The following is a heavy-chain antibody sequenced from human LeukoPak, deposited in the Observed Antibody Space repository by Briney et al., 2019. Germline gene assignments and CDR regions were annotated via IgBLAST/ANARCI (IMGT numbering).Heavy chain of an antibody. CDR3: AKDRRMATIDYYFDY. CDR2: ISSSSSYI. V-gene: IGHV3-21*04. Sequence: GGSLRLSCAASGFTFSSYSMNWVRQAPGKGLEWVSSISSSSSYIYYADSVKGRFTISRDNSKNTLYLQMNSLRAEDTAVYYCAKDRRMATIDYYFDYWGQGTLVTVSS. D-gene: IGHD5-24*01. CDR1: GFTFSSYS. J-gene: IGHJ4*02.